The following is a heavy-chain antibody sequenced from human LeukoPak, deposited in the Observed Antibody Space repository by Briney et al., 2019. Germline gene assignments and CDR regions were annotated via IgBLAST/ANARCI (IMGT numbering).Heavy chain of an antibody. CDR2: INPNSGGT. J-gene: IGHJ5*02. V-gene: IGHV1-2*02. Sequence: ASVKVSCKASGYTFTGYYIHWVRQAPGQGLEWMGWINPNSGGTNYAQKFQGRVTMTRDTSISTAYMEPSRLRSDDTAVYYCARAPPAYSNHPWFDPWGQGTLVTVSS. D-gene: IGHD4-4*01. CDR1: GYTFTGYY. CDR3: ARAPPAYSNHPWFDP.